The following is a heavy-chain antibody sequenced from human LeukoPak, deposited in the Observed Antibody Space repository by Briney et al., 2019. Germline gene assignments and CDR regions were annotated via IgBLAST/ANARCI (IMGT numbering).Heavy chain of an antibody. Sequence: GASVKVSCKASGGTFSSYAISWVRQAPGQGLEWMGGIIPIFGTANYAQKFQGRVTITADESTSTAYMELSSLRSEDTAVYYCARDGYGSGSYRSYYFDYWGQGTLVTVSS. CDR3: ARDGYGSGSYRSYYFDY. V-gene: IGHV1-69*13. D-gene: IGHD3-10*01. CDR2: IIPIFGTA. CDR1: GGTFSSYA. J-gene: IGHJ4*02.